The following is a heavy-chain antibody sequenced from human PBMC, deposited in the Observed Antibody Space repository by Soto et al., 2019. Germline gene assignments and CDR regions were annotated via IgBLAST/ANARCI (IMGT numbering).Heavy chain of an antibody. Sequence: EVQLLESGGGLVQPGGSLRLSCAASGFTFSSYAMSWVRQAPGKGLEWVSAISGSGGSTYYADSVKGRFTISRDNSKNTLYLQMNSLRAEDTAVYYCAKDLGIGDGYKYYYGMDVWGQGTTVTVSS. D-gene: IGHD5-12*01. CDR2: ISGSGGST. J-gene: IGHJ6*02. CDR3: AKDLGIGDGYKYYYGMDV. CDR1: GFTFSSYA. V-gene: IGHV3-23*01.